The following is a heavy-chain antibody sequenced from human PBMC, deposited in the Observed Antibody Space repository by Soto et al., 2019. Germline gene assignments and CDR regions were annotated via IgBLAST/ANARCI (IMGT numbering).Heavy chain of an antibody. D-gene: IGHD3-3*01. Sequence: QVQVVESGGGVVQPGRSLRLSCAASGFTFSSFGMHWVRQAPGKGLEWVSLIWYDGSKKSYGDSVKGRLTISRDNSRNTVYLQMTSLRADDTAVYYCARDASYYSLWSGYYPSRNGMDVWGQGTTVTVSS. CDR3: ARDASYYSLWSGYYPSRNGMDV. CDR2: IWYDGSKK. J-gene: IGHJ6*02. CDR1: GFTFSSFG. V-gene: IGHV3-33*01.